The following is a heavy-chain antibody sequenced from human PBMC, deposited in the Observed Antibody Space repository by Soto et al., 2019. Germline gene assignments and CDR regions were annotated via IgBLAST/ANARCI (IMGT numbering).Heavy chain of an antibody. Sequence: SLRLSCAASGFTFSSYSMNWVRQAPGKGLEWVSSISSSSSYIYYADSVKGRFTISRDNAKNSLYLQMNSLRAEDTAVYYCARDGAIVVVVAATSGPYYYYGMDVWGQGTTVTVSS. D-gene: IGHD2-15*01. CDR1: GFTFSSYS. V-gene: IGHV3-21*01. CDR2: ISSSSSYI. CDR3: ARDGAIVVVVAATSGPYYYYGMDV. J-gene: IGHJ6*02.